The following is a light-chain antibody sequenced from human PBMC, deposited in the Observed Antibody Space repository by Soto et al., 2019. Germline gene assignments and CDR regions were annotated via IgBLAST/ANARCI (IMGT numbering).Light chain of an antibody. CDR2: DAS. J-gene: IGKJ1*01. CDR1: QSVSSS. V-gene: IGKV3-11*01. Sequence: EIVLPQSPTTLSLSPGDRATLSCRASQSVSSSLAWYHQKPGQAPRLLIYDASNRATGIPARFSGSGSGTDFTLTISSLEPEDFAVYCCQQCSSWGGTFGRGTKVEIK. CDR3: QQCSSWGGT.